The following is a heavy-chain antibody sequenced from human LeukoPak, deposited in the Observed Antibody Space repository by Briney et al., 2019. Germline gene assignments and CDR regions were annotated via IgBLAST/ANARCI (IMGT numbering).Heavy chain of an antibody. CDR2: IRYDGSKK. V-gene: IGHV3-30*02. CDR3: AKGNSGYDRIFDY. J-gene: IGHJ4*02. Sequence: GGSLRLSCAASGFTFSSYGMHWVRQAPGKGLEWVAFIRYDGSKKYYADSVKGRFTISRDNSKNTLYLQMNSPRAEDTAVYYCAKGNSGYDRIFDYWGQGTLVTVSS. D-gene: IGHD5-12*01. CDR1: GFTFSSYG.